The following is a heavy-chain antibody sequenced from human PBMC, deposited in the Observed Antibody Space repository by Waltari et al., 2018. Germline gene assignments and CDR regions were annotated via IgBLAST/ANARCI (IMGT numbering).Heavy chain of an antibody. D-gene: IGHD1-26*01. Sequence: QVQLQESGPGLVKPSQTLSLPCTVSGGSLSSGSYYWNLTRPPAGKGLEWIGRIYTSGSTNYNPSLKSRVTISVDTSKNQFSLKLSSVTAADTAVYYCARVYGGSYSVWFDPWGQGTLVTVSS. CDR3: ARVYGGSYSVWFDP. V-gene: IGHV4-61*02. CDR2: IYTSGST. CDR1: GGSLSSGSYY. J-gene: IGHJ5*02.